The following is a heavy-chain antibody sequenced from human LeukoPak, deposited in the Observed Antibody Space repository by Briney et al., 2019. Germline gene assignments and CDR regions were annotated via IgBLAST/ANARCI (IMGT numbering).Heavy chain of an antibody. Sequence: PSETLSLTCTVSGGSISGYYWSWLRQPPGKGLEWIGYISYSGSTNYNPSLKSRVTISVDPSKNQFSLKLSSVTAADTAVYYCARGNGYTYYWGQGTLVTVSS. CDR2: ISYSGST. J-gene: IGHJ4*02. CDR1: GGSISGYY. CDR3: ARGNGYTYY. V-gene: IGHV4-59*01. D-gene: IGHD5-24*01.